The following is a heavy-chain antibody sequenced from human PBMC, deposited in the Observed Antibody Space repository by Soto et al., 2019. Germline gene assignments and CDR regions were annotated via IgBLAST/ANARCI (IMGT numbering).Heavy chain of an antibody. D-gene: IGHD6-13*01. Sequence: QVQLEQSGAEVKKPGSSVKVSCKASGSTFNTFAISWVRQAPGQGLEWIGGIIPIFETANYAQRLQDRLTITADESTRTAYMELSRLTSDDTAIYFCATSTSSSWQNDYWGLGTLVVVSS. CDR2: IIPIFETA. CDR1: GSTFNTFA. J-gene: IGHJ4*02. CDR3: ATSTSSSWQNDY. V-gene: IGHV1-69*01.